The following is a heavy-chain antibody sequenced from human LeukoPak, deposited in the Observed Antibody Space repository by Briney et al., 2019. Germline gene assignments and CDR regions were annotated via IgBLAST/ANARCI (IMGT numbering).Heavy chain of an antibody. CDR2: INHSGST. D-gene: IGHD3-9*01. Sequence: SETLSLTCAVYGGSFSGYYWSWIRQPPGKGLEWIGEINHSGSTNYNPSLKSRVTISVDTSKNQSSLKLSSVTAADTAVYYCARLRGTTIFAGYMDVWGKGTTVTISS. V-gene: IGHV4-34*01. CDR1: GGSFSGYY. CDR3: ARLRGTTIFAGYMDV. J-gene: IGHJ6*03.